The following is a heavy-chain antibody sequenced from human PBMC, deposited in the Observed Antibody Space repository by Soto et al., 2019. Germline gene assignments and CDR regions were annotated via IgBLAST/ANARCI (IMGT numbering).Heavy chain of an antibody. CDR3: ARIRRSIVVVPAAIRHYYYYGMDV. Sequence: SGPTLVNPTQTLTLTCTFSGFSLSTSGMCVSWIRQPPGKALEWLALIDWDDDKYYSTSLKTRLTISKDTSKNQVVLTMTNMDPVDTATYYCARIRRSIVVVPAAIRHYYYYGMDVWGQGTTVTVSS. J-gene: IGHJ6*02. V-gene: IGHV2-70*01. CDR2: IDWDDDK. CDR1: GFSLSTSGMC. D-gene: IGHD2-2*01.